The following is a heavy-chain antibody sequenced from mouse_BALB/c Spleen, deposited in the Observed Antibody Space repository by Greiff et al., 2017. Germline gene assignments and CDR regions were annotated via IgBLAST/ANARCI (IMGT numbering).Heavy chain of an antibody. CDR1: GYTFTNYW. D-gene: IGHD4-1*01. J-gene: IGHJ4*01. Sequence: QVQLQQSGAELVRPGTSVKISCKASGYTFTNYWLGWVKQRPGHGLEWIGDIYPGGGYTNYNEKFKGKATLTADTSSSTAYMQLSSLTSEDSAVYFCAQEKTGNDAMDYWGQGTSVTVSS. CDR3: AQEKTGNDAMDY. CDR2: IYPGGGYT. V-gene: IGHV1-63*02.